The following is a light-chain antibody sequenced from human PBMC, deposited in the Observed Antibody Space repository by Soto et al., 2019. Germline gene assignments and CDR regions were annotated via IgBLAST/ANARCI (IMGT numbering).Light chain of an antibody. V-gene: IGKV1-27*01. Sequence: DFQMTQSPSSLSASVGDRVTITCRASQGINNHLAWFQQKPGKVPKVLIYAASTLQSGVPSRFSGSGAGTACTHTITTLHLEDVDAYSYQNYNNDRPAYTFGGGTKVEIK. J-gene: IGKJ4*01. CDR1: QGINNH. CDR3: QNYNNDRPAYT. CDR2: AAS.